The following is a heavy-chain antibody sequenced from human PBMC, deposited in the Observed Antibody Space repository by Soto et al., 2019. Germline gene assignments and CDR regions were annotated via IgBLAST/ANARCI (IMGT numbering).Heavy chain of an antibody. D-gene: IGHD6-6*01. CDR1: GGSISSGGYY. Sequence: QVQLQESGPGLVKPSQTLSLTCTVSGGSISSGGYYWSWIRQHPGKGLEWIGYIYYSGSTYYNPSVKSPVTISVDTSKNQFSLKLSSVSAADTAVYYCARVLVGRYSCSPFDYWGQGTLVTVSS. J-gene: IGHJ4*02. CDR3: ARVLVGRYSCSPFDY. CDR2: IYYSGST. V-gene: IGHV4-31*01.